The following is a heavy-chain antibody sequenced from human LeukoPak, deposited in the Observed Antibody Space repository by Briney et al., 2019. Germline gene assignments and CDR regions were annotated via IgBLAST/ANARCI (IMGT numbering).Heavy chain of an antibody. CDR3: ARDYYGSGILSDP. CDR1: GFTFSSYA. CDR2: ISYDGSNK. J-gene: IGHJ5*02. D-gene: IGHD3-10*01. Sequence: PGGSLRLSCAASGFTFSSYATHWVRQAPGKGLEWVAVISYDGSNKYYADSVKGRFTISRDNSKNTLYLQMNSLRAEDTAVYYCARDYYGSGILSDPWGQGTLVTVSS. V-gene: IGHV3-30-3*01.